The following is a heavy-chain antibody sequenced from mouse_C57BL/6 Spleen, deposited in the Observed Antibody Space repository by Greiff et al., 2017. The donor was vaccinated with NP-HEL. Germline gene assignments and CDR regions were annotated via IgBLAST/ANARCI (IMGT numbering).Heavy chain of an antibody. D-gene: IGHD1-1*01. CDR2: IYPGDGDT. CDR1: GYAFSSYW. V-gene: IGHV1-80*01. J-gene: IGHJ3*01. Sequence: QVQLKQSGAELVKPGASVKISCKASGYAFSSYWMNWVKQRPGKGLEWIGQIYPGDGDTNYNGKFKGKATLTADKSSSTAYMQLSSLTSEDSAVYFCARDFDYYGSSYGFAYWGQGTLVTVSA. CDR3: ARDFDYYGSSYGFAY.